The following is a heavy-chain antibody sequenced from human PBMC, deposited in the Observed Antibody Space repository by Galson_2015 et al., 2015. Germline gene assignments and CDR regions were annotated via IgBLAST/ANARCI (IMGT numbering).Heavy chain of an antibody. CDR1: GFTVSSNY. D-gene: IGHD6-19*01. Sequence: SLRLSCAASGFTVSSNYMSWVRQAPGKGLEWVSVIYSGGSTYYADPVKGRFTISRDNSKNTLYLQMNSLRADDTAVYYCARERESLAVAGSIDYWGQGTLVTVSS. CDR3: ARERESLAVAGSIDY. CDR2: IYSGGST. V-gene: IGHV3-66*02. J-gene: IGHJ4*02.